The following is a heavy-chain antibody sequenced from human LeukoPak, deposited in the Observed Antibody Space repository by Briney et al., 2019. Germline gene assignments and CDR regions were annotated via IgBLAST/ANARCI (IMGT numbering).Heavy chain of an antibody. CDR1: GYTLNELS. D-gene: IGHD3-3*01. CDR2: FDPEYGET. Sequence: ASVKFSCKVSGYTLNELSMHWVRQAPGKGLEWMGGFDPEYGETIYAQKFQGRVTMTEDTSTDTAYMELSSLRSEDTAVYYCATDSEISITIFGVVTFRKNYMDVWGKGTTVTVSS. J-gene: IGHJ6*03. CDR3: ATDSEISITIFGVVTFRKNYMDV. V-gene: IGHV1-24*01.